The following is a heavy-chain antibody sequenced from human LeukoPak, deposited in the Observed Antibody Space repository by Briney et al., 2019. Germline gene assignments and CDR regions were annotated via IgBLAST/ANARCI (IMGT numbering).Heavy chain of an antibody. D-gene: IGHD5-24*01. Sequence: PGGSLRLSCAASGFTFDDYGISWVRQAPGKGLEWVSGINWNGGSTGYADSVKGRFTISRDNAKNSLYLQMNSLRAEDTALYYCARAGWLQFRHYYMDVWGKGTTVTVSS. CDR3: ARAGWLQFRHYYMDV. CDR2: INWNGGST. J-gene: IGHJ6*03. CDR1: GFTFDDYG. V-gene: IGHV3-20*04.